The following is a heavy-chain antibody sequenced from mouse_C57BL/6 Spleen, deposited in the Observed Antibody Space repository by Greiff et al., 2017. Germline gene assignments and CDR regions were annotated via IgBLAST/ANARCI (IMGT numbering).Heavy chain of an antibody. CDR2: IYPGNSDT. D-gene: IGHD3-2*02. V-gene: IGHV1-5*01. Sequence: DVKLQESGTVLARPGASVKMSCKTSGYTFTSYWMHWVKPRPGQGLEWIGAIYPGNSDTSYNQKFKGKAKLTAVTSASTAYMELSSRTNEDSAVYYCTRLGATAQATFADWGQGTLVTVSA. CDR3: TRLGATAQATFAD. J-gene: IGHJ3*01. CDR1: GYTFTSYW.